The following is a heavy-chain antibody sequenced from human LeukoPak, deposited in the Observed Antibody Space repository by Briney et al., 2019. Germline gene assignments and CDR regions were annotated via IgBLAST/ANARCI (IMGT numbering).Heavy chain of an antibody. CDR2: INPSGDST. D-gene: IGHD2-21*02. V-gene: IGHV1-46*01. J-gene: IGHJ4*02. CDR1: GYTFTSYD. Sequence: ASVKVSCKASGYTFTSYDMHWVRQAPGQGLEWMGIINPSGDSTSYAQTFQGRVTMTRATSTSTVYMELSSLRSEDTAVYYCASVLYGGADCYSGRYFFDYWGEGTLVTVS. CDR3: ASVLYGGADCYSGRYFFDY.